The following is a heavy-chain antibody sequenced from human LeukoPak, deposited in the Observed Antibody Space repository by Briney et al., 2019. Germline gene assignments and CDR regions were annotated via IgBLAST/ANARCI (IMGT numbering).Heavy chain of an antibody. D-gene: IGHD1-26*01. J-gene: IGHJ3*02. CDR2: IYSGGST. CDR3: ARDMELRSENAFDI. V-gene: IGHV3-66*01. Sequence: PGGSLRLSCAASGLTVSSNYMSWVRQAPGKGLEWVSGIYSGGSTYYADYLKGRFTISRDNSKSTLYLQMNSLRAEDTAVYYCARDMELRSENAFDIWGQGTMVTVSS. CDR1: GLTVSSNY.